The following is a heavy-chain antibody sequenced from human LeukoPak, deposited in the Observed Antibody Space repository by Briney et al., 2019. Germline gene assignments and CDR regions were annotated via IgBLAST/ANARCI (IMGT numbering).Heavy chain of an antibody. J-gene: IGHJ4*02. Sequence: GGSLRLSCAASGFTFSSYGMHWVRQAPGKGLEWVAVISYDGSNKYYADSVEGRFTISRDNSKNTLYLQMNSLRAEDTAVYYCAKDRYSGSYSYYFDYWGQGTLVTVSS. V-gene: IGHV3-30*18. CDR3: AKDRYSGSYSYYFDY. D-gene: IGHD1-26*01. CDR2: ISYDGSNK. CDR1: GFTFSSYG.